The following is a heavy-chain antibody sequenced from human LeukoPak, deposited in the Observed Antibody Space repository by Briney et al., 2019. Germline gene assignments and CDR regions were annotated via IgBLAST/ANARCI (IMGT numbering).Heavy chain of an antibody. V-gene: IGHV1-46*01. D-gene: IGHD3-22*01. Sequence: GASVKVSCKASGYTFTSYYMHWVRQAPGQGLEWMGIINPSGGSTSYAQKFQGRVTMTRDTSTSTVYMELSSLRSEDTAVYYCAREFRPITMIVVFGSNWFDPWGQGTLVTVSS. CDR1: GYTFTSYY. CDR3: AREFRPITMIVVFGSNWFDP. J-gene: IGHJ5*02. CDR2: INPSGGST.